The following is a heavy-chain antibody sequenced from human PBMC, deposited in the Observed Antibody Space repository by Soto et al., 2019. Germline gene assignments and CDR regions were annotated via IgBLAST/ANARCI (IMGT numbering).Heavy chain of an antibody. D-gene: IGHD2-2*01. CDR2: ISYDGSNK. CDR1: GFTFSSYG. V-gene: IGHV3-30*03. CDR3: ASLLPAAIDGLSLARNGMDV. J-gene: IGHJ6*02. Sequence: QVQLVESGGGVVQPGRSLRLSCAASGFTFSSYGMHWVRQAPGKGLEWVAVISYDGSNKYYADSVKGRFTISRDNSKNSLYLKMNSLRAEDTAVYYCASLLPAAIDGLSLARNGMDVWGQGTTVTVSS.